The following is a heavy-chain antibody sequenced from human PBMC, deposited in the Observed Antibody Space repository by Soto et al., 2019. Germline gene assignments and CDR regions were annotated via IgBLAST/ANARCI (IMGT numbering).Heavy chain of an antibody. V-gene: IGHV4-31*03. J-gene: IGHJ6*02. D-gene: IGHD3-3*01. CDR3: ARGNFGVVPMSYYYYYGMDV. Sequence: PSETLSLTCTVSGGSISSGGYYWSWIRQHPGKGLEWIGYIYYSGSTYYNPSPKSRVTISVDTSKNQFSLKLSSVTAADTAVYYCARGNFGVVPMSYYYYYGMDVWGQGTTVTVSS. CDR1: GGSISSGGYY. CDR2: IYYSGST.